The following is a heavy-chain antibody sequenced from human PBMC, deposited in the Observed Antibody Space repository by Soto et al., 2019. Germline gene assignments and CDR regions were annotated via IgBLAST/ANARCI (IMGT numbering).Heavy chain of an antibody. CDR2: INPSGGST. Sequence: ASVKVSCKASGYTFTSYYMHWVRQAPGQGLEWMGIINPSGGSTSYAQKFQGRVTMTRDTSTSTVYMQLSSLRSEDTAVYYCAREYSGYHYYYYGMDVWGQGTKVAV. V-gene: IGHV1-46*01. CDR1: GYTFTSYY. J-gene: IGHJ6*02. D-gene: IGHD5-12*01. CDR3: AREYSGYHYYYYGMDV.